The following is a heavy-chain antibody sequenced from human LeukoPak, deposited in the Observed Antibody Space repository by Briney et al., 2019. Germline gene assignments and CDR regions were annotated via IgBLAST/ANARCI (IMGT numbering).Heavy chain of an antibody. CDR1: GFTFSRYA. J-gene: IGHJ5*02. CDR3: AKDGRKYYGSVKFDP. CDR2: ISGSGGST. V-gene: IGHV3-23*01. Sequence: PGGSLRLSCAASGFTFSRYAMSWLRQAPGKGLEWVSAISGSGGSTYYADSVKGRFTISRDNSKNTLYLQMNSLRAEDTAVYYCAKDGRKYYGSVKFDPWGQGTLVTVSS. D-gene: IGHD3-10*01.